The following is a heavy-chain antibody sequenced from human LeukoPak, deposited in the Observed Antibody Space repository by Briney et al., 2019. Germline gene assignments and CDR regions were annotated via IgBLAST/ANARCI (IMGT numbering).Heavy chain of an antibody. Sequence: GGSLRLSCVASGFTFSEYFMSWIRQAPGKGLEWVGRIKSKTDGGTTDYAAPVKGRFTISRDDSKNTLYLQMNSLKTEDTAVYYCTRALERGYCSSTSCYPADYWGQGTLVTVSS. D-gene: IGHD2-2*01. J-gene: IGHJ4*02. CDR1: GFTFSEYF. V-gene: IGHV3-15*01. CDR3: TRALERGYCSSTSCYPADY. CDR2: IKSKTDGGTT.